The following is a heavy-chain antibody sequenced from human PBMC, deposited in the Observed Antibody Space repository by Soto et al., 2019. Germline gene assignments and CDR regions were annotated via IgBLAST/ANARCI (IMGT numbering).Heavy chain of an antibody. D-gene: IGHD4-17*01. Sequence: ETLSLTCTVSGGSISSYYWSWIRQPPGKGLEWIGYIYYSGSTNYNPSLKSRVTISVDTSKNQFSLKLSSVTAADTAVYYRARDLGRKYGDYDWFDPWGQGTLVTVSS. CDR1: GGSISSYY. J-gene: IGHJ5*02. CDR2: IYYSGST. CDR3: ARDLGRKYGDYDWFDP. V-gene: IGHV4-59*01.